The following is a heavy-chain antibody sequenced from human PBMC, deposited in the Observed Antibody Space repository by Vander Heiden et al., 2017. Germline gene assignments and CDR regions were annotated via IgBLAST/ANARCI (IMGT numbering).Heavy chain of an antibody. J-gene: IGHJ2*01. CDR2: INPSGGST. V-gene: IGHV1-46*01. D-gene: IGHD2-8*01. Sequence: QVQLVQSGAEVKKPGASVKVSCKASGYTFTSYDMQRVRQAPGQGVEWMGIINPSGGSTSYAQKFPGRVTMTRDTSTSTVYMELSSLRSEDTAVYYCARTDIVLMVFELWGRGTLVTVSS. CDR3: ARTDIVLMVFEL. CDR1: GYTFTSYD.